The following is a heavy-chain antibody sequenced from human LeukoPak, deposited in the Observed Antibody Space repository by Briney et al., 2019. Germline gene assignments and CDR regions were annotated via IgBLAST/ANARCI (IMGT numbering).Heavy chain of an antibody. J-gene: IGHJ4*02. CDR1: GFAFSGYW. CDR3: ARRAGAYSHPYDY. Sequence: GGSLRLSCAASGFAFSGYWMHWVRQAPGKGLEWVAFIRYDGSNKYYADSVKGRFTISRDNSKNTLYLQMNSLRAEDTAVYYCARRAGAYSHPYDYWGQGTLVTVSS. D-gene: IGHD4/OR15-4a*01. CDR2: IRYDGSNK. V-gene: IGHV3-33*08.